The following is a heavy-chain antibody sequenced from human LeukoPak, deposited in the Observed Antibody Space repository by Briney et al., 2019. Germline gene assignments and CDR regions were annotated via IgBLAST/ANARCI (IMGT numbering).Heavy chain of an antibody. Sequence: SETLSLTCTVSGGSISSYYWSWIRQPPGKGLEWIGYIYYSGSTNYNPSLKSRVTISVDTSKNQFSLKLSSVTAADTAVYYCARDKSYYDSSGYPGRGYYYYGMDVWGQGTTVTVSS. CDR3: ARDKSYYDSSGYPGRGYYYYGMDV. CDR2: IYYSGST. D-gene: IGHD3-22*01. V-gene: IGHV4-59*01. J-gene: IGHJ6*02. CDR1: GGSISSYY.